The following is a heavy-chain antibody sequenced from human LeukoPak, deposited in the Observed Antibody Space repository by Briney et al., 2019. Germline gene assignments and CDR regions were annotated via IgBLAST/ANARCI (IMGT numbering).Heavy chain of an antibody. Sequence: PGGSLRLSCAASGFTFDSYAMSWVRQAPGKGLEWVSGISGSGGSTFYADSVKGRFTIFRDNSKNTLHVQMNTLGAEDTAVYYCAKSVTYGFAYYYFDLWGRGTPVTVSS. CDR2: ISGSGGST. CDR3: AKSVTYGFAYYYFDL. CDR1: GFTFDSYA. V-gene: IGHV3-23*01. D-gene: IGHD3-10*01. J-gene: IGHJ2*01.